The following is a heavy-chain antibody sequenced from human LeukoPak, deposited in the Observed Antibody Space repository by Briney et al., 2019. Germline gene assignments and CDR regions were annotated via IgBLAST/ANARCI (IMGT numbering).Heavy chain of an antibody. CDR2: MNPNSGNT. D-gene: IGHD3-3*01. CDR1: GYTFTSYG. V-gene: IGHV1-8*01. CDR3: ARGGQDDFWSGFLWFDP. J-gene: IGHJ5*02. Sequence: ASVKVSCKASGYTFTSYGINWVRQATGQGLEWMGWMNPNSGNTGYAQKFRGRVTMTRNTSISTAYMELSSLRSEDTAVYYCARGGQDDFWSGFLWFDPWGQGTLVTVSS.